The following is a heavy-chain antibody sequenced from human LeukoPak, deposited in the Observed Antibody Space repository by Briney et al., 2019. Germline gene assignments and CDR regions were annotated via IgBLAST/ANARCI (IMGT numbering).Heavy chain of an antibody. CDR2: INPNSGGT. V-gene: IGHV1-2*06. CDR3: ARARSLWFGDHTNYYFDY. Sequence: ASVKVSCKASGYTFTGYYMHWVRQAPGQGLEWRGRINPNSGGTSYAQKFQGRVTMTRDTSISTAYMELSRLRSDDTAVYYCARARSLWFGDHTNYYFDYWGQGTLVTVSS. J-gene: IGHJ4*02. CDR1: GYTFTGYY. D-gene: IGHD3-10*01.